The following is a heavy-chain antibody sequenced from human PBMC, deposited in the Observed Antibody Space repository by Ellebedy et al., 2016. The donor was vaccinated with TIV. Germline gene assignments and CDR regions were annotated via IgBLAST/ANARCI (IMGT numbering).Heavy chain of an antibody. V-gene: IGHV1-46*01. D-gene: IGHD6-19*01. J-gene: IGHJ5*02. CDR1: GYTFTSYY. CDR3: ARDSTSGASASFRFDP. CDR2: IDPSGGRT. Sequence: AASVKVSCKTSGYTFTSYYLHWVRQAPGQGPEWMGIIDPSGGRTTNAQKFQGRVTMTRDTSTSTVYMELSSLRSEDTAVYYCARDSTSGASASFRFDPWGQGTLVTVSS.